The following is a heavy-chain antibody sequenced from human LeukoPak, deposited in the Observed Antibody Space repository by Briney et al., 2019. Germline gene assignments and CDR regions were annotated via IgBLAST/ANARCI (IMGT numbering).Heavy chain of an antibody. V-gene: IGHV1-69*13. CDR2: IIPIIGTA. CDR1: GGTFSSYA. D-gene: IGHD2-2*01. CDR3: ARGAIVVVPAAIPGYNWFDP. Sequence: SVKVSCKASGGTFSSYAISWVRQAPGQGLEWMGGIIPIIGTANYAQKFQGRVTITADESTSTAYMELSSLRSEDTAVYYCARGAIVVVPAAIPGYNWFDPWGQGTLVTVSS. J-gene: IGHJ5*02.